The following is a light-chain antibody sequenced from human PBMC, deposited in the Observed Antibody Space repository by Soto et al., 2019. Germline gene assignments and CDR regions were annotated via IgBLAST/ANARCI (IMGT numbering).Light chain of an antibody. CDR2: EVS. V-gene: IGLV2-14*01. Sequence: QSVLTQPASVSGSPGQSITISCTGTSSGIRDYNYVSWYQQLPGNAPKLIMYEVSNRPSGISNRFSGSKSGNTASLTISGLQAEDEGDYYCSSKSPDFFGTGTKVTVL. CDR1: SSGIRDYNY. J-gene: IGLJ1*01. CDR3: SSKSPDF.